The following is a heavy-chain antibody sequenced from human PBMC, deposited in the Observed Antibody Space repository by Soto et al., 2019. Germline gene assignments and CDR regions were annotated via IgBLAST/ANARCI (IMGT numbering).Heavy chain of an antibody. CDR2: TYYRSKWYN. Sequence: PSQTLSLTCAISVDSVSSNSAAWNWFRQSPSRGLEWLGRTYYRSKWYNDYAVSVKSRITINPDTSKNQFSLQLNSVTPEDTAVYYCARDPYYDYIWGSYRTNYFDYWGQGTLVTVSS. J-gene: IGHJ4*02. CDR3: ARDPYYDYIWGSYRTNYFDY. V-gene: IGHV6-1*01. D-gene: IGHD3-16*02. CDR1: VDSVSSNSAA.